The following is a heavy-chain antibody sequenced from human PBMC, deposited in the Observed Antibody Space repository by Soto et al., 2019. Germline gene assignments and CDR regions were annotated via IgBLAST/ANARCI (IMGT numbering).Heavy chain of an antibody. V-gene: IGHV4-34*01. CDR3: ARGPHATITPYDY. Sequence: LSLTCAVYSGSFSGYYWSWIRQPPGKGLEWIGEINHSGTTNYNPSLKTRVTISIDTSKNQFSLNLSSVTAADTAVYYCARGPHATITPYDYWGQGILVTVSS. J-gene: IGHJ4*02. D-gene: IGHD5-12*01. CDR1: SGSFSGYY. CDR2: INHSGTT.